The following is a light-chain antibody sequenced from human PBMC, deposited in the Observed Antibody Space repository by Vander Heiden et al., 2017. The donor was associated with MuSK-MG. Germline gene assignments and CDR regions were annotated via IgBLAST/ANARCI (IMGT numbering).Light chain of an antibody. CDR1: KIGTKT. CDR2: DDS. V-gene: IGLV3-21*02. CDR3: QAWDTSSDHDV. J-gene: IGLJ1*01. Sequence: SYAVTQPPSVSVAPGQTARITCGGDKIGTKTVHWYRQKPGQAPVLGVYDDSDRPSGIPERLSGSNSGNTASLTISRVEAGDEADYYCQAWDTSSDHDVFGPGTKVTVL.